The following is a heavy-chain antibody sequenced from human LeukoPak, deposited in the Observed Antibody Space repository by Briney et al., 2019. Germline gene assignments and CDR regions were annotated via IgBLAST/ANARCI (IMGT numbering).Heavy chain of an antibody. CDR1: GFTFSTYA. D-gene: IGHD1-14*01. Sequence: GSLRLSCTASGFTFSTYAMSWVRQAPGEGLEWVSGISGSGGSTYYTDSVKGRFTISRDNSKNTLHLQMSSLRAEDTALYYCVKDRCDRATCPEVWGQGTLVTVSS. J-gene: IGHJ4*02. V-gene: IGHV3-23*01. CDR2: ISGSGGST. CDR3: VKDRCDRATCPEV.